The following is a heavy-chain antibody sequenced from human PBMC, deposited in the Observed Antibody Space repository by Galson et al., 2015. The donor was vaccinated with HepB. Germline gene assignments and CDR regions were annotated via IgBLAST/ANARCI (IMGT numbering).Heavy chain of an antibody. CDR3: AREGVYGDYVGFAQYFGVDV. V-gene: IGHV1-18*04. Sequence: SVKVSCKASGYRFTTYGISWVRQAPGQGLEWMGWISVRNGDTKFAQNLEDRITMTTGTSTNTAYMELRSLRSDDTAVYYCAREGVYGDYVGFAQYFGVDVWGQGTTVIVSS. J-gene: IGHJ6*02. D-gene: IGHD4-17*01. CDR2: ISVRNGDT. CDR1: GYRFTTYG.